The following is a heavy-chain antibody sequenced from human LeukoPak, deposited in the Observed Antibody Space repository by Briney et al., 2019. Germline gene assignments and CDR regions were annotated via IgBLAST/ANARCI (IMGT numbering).Heavy chain of an antibody. J-gene: IGHJ3*02. D-gene: IGHD6-13*01. CDR3: AKAPKATAGNGNAFDI. CDR2: ISGNGGTT. Sequence: PGGSLRLSCAASGFTFSTYAMSWVRQAPGKGLEWVSVISGNGGTTYYVDYVKGRFTISRDNSKNTVYLEMNSLRADDTAEYSCAKAPKATAGNGNAFDIWGQGTMVTVSS. V-gene: IGHV3-23*01. CDR1: GFTFSTYA.